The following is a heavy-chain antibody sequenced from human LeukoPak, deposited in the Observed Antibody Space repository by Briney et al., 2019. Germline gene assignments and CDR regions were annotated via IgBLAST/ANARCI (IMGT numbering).Heavy chain of an antibody. CDR1: GGSISSGGYS. CDR2: IYHSGST. J-gene: IGHJ6*02. D-gene: IGHD3-16*01. Sequence: SQTPSLTCAVSGGSISSGGYSWSWIRQPPGKGLEWIGYIYHSGSTYYNPSLKSRVTISVDRSKNQFSLKLSSVTAADTAVYYCARVGGLGYYGMDVWAKGPRSPSP. CDR3: ARVGGLGYYGMDV. V-gene: IGHV4-30-2*01.